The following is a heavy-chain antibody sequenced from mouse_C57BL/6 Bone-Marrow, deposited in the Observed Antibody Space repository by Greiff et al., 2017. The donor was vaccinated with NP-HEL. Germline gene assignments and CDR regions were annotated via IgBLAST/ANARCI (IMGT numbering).Heavy chain of an antibody. CDR2: INPNNGGT. V-gene: IGHV1-26*01. Sequence: VQLQQSGPELVKPGASVKISCKASGYTFTDYYMNWVKQSHGKSLEWIGDINPNNGGTSYNQKFKGKATLTVDKSSSTANMELRSLTSEDSAVYYCATGSSYRYWYFDVWGTGTTVTVSS. D-gene: IGHD1-1*01. J-gene: IGHJ1*03. CDR1: GYTFTDYY. CDR3: ATGSSYRYWYFDV.